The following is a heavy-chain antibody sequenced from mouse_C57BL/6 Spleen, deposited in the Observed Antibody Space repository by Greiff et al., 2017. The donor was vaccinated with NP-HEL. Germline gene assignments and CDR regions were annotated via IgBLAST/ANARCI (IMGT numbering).Heavy chain of an antibody. CDR1: GYTFTDYY. CDR2: INPYNGGT. CDR3: AREGIYDGYFFAY. V-gene: IGHV1-19*01. J-gene: IGHJ3*01. Sequence: EVQLVESGPVLVKPGASVKMSCKASGYTFTDYYMNWVKQSHGKSLEWIGVINPYNGGTSYNQKFKGKATLTVDKSSSTAYMELNSLTSEDSAVYYCAREGIYDGYFFAYWGQGTLVTVSA. D-gene: IGHD2-3*01.